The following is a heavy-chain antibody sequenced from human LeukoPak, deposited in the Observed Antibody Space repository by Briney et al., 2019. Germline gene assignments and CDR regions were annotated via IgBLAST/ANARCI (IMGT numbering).Heavy chain of an antibody. CDR2: INWNGGIT. V-gene: IGHV3-20*04. CDR1: GFTLEHYG. J-gene: IGHJ4*02. CDR3: ARKGLGGELGGFDY. D-gene: IGHD1-26*01. Sequence: GGSLRLSCEASGFTLEHYGMSWVRQAPGKGVEWVAGINWNGGITGYADSVKGRFTTSRDNAKNSLYLQMNSLRVEDTALYYCARKGLGGELGGFDYWGQGTLVTVSS.